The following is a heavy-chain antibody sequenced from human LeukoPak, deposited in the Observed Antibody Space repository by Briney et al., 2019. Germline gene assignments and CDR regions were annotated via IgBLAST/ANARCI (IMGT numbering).Heavy chain of an antibody. V-gene: IGHV1-69*05. CDR2: IIPIFGTA. CDR1: GGTFSSYA. J-gene: IGHJ4*02. Sequence: SVKVSCKASGGTFSSYAISWVRQAPGQGLEWMGGIIPIFGTANYAQKFQGRVTITTDGSTSTAYMELSSLRSEDTAVYYCARGGSGYDSYHYFDYWGQGTLVTVSS. CDR3: ARGGSGYDSYHYFDY. D-gene: IGHD5-12*01.